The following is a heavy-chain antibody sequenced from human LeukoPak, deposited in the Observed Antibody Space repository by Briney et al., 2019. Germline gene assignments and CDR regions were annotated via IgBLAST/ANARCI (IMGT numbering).Heavy chain of an antibody. V-gene: IGHV4-34*01. CDR1: GGSISGYY. D-gene: IGHD5-24*01. Sequence: SETQSLTCAVYGGSISGYYWSWIRQPPGKGLEWIGEINHSGSTNYNPSLKSRVTISVDTSKNQFSLKLSSVTAADTAVYYCATLTSVEMAHTPDDYWGQGTLVTVSS. CDR3: ATLTSVEMAHTPDDY. J-gene: IGHJ4*02. CDR2: INHSGST.